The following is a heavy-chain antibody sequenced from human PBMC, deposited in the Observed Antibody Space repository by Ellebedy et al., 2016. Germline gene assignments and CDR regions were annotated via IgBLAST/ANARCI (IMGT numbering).Heavy chain of an antibody. CDR1: GFTFSSYA. D-gene: IGHD3-9*01. V-gene: IGHV3-23*01. Sequence: GGSLRLXXAASGFTFSSYAMSWVRQAPGKGLEWVSAISGSGGSTYYADSVKGRFTISRDNSKNTLYLQMNSLRAEDTAVYYCAKDRAYYDILTYGMDVWGQGTTVTVSS. J-gene: IGHJ6*02. CDR3: AKDRAYYDILTYGMDV. CDR2: ISGSGGST.